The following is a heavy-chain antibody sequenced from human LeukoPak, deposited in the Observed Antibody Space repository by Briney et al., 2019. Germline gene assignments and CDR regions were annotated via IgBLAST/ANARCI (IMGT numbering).Heavy chain of an antibody. J-gene: IGHJ4*02. Sequence: PSETLSLTCTVSGGSISSGGYYWSWIRQHPGKDLEWIGYIYYSGSTYYNPSLKSRVTISVDTSKNQFSLKLSSVTAADTAVYYCARATYYDFWSGNPATYYFDYWGQGTLVTVSS. V-gene: IGHV4-31*03. CDR1: GGSISSGGYY. D-gene: IGHD3-3*01. CDR3: ARATYYDFWSGNPATYYFDY. CDR2: IYYSGST.